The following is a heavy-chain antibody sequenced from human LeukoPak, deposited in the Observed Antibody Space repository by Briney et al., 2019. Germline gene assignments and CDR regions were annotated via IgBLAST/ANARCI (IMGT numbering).Heavy chain of an antibody. Sequence: GGSLRLSCAASGFTFSSYRMHWVRQAPGKGLEWVAVIWYDGSNKYYEDPVKGRFTISRDNYKNTLYLQTNSLRAEDTAVYYCARDIVVVVAATRPIYYYYGMDVWGKGTTVTVSS. CDR1: GFTFSSYR. J-gene: IGHJ6*04. CDR3: ARDIVVVVAATRPIYYYYGMDV. D-gene: IGHD2-15*01. V-gene: IGHV3-33*01. CDR2: IWYDGSNK.